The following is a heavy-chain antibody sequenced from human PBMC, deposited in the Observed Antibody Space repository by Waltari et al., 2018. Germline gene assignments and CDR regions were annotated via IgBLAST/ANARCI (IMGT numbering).Heavy chain of an antibody. CDR1: GDSVPSGALH. D-gene: IGHD1-26*01. CDR3: ASGRTDYSGCFDF. V-gene: IGHV4-61*02. Sequence: QVQLQESGPGLARPSEPLSLTCSVSGDSVPSGALHWYWFRQPAGKTLEWIERITSPGVPNYVPCLQKLGSISVDKSKYQCYRGLTAVTTGDTVVYICASGRTDYSGCFDFWGRGTLVTDSA. CDR2: ITSPGVP. J-gene: IGHJ4*02.